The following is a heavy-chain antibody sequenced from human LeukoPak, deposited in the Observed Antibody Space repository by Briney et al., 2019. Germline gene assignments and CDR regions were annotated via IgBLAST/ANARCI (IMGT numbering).Heavy chain of an antibody. CDR1: GGSISSSSYY. Sequence: SETLSLTCTVSGGSISSSSYYWGWIRQPPGKGLEWIGSIYYSGSTYYNPSLKSRVTISVDTSKNQFSLKLSSVTAADTAVYYCARAKGRSPAYYYYGMDVWGQGTTVTVSS. V-gene: IGHV4-39*01. CDR2: IYYSGST. CDR3: ARAKGRSPAYYYYGMDV. D-gene: IGHD1-26*01. J-gene: IGHJ6*02.